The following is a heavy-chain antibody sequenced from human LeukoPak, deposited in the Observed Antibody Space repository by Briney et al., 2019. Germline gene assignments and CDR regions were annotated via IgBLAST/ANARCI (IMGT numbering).Heavy chain of an antibody. CDR3: ARRQLRFLDIDY. Sequence: ASVKVSCKASGYTFTSYGISWVRQAPGQGLEWMGWISADNGNTKYAQKFQGRVNMTRNTSISTAYMELSSLRSEDTAVYYCARRQLRFLDIDYWGQGTLVTVSS. V-gene: IGHV1-18*01. CDR1: GYTFTSYG. CDR2: ISADNGNT. D-gene: IGHD3-3*01. J-gene: IGHJ4*02.